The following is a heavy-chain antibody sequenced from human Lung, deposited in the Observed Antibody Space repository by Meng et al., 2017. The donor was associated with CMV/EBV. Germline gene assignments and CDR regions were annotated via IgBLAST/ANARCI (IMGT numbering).Heavy chain of an antibody. D-gene: IGHD2-15*01. Sequence: KTPGASLKVSSKASAYTFTSYDINWMRQATGQALEWMGWMNPNSGNTGYAQKFQGRVTMTRNTSISTAYMELSSLRSEDTAVYYCARGYCSGGSCPVFDPWGQGTLVTVSS. V-gene: IGHV1-8*01. CDR1: AYTFTSYD. CDR3: ARGYCSGGSCPVFDP. J-gene: IGHJ5*02. CDR2: MNPNSGNT.